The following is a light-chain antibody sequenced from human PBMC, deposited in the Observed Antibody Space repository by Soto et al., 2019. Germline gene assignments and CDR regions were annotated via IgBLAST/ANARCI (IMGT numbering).Light chain of an antibody. CDR3: QQYGSSPRIT. J-gene: IGKJ5*01. CDR2: GAS. V-gene: IGKV3-20*01. Sequence: EIVLTPSPGTLSFSLGEKDNLSCRARQSVSSSYLAWYQQKPGQAPRLLIYGASSRATGIPDRFSGSGSGTDFTLTISRLEPEDFAVYYCQQYGSSPRITFGQGTRLEIK. CDR1: QSVSSSY.